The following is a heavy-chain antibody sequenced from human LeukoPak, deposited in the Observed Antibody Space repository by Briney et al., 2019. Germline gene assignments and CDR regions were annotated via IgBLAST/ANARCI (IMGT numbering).Heavy chain of an antibody. CDR3: ARRERITMVRGVISGYYYYGMDV. V-gene: IGHV5-51*01. CDR2: IYPGDSDT. CDR1: GYSFTSYW. D-gene: IGHD3-10*01. Sequence: KPGESLKISCKGSGYSFTSYWIGWVRQMPVKGLEWMGIIYPGDSDTRYSPSFQGQVTISADKSIGTAYLQWSSLKASDTAMYYCARRERITMVRGVISGYYYYGMDVWGQGTLVTVSS. J-gene: IGHJ6*02.